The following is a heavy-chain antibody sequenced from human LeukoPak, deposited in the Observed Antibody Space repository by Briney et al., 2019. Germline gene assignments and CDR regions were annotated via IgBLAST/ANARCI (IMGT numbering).Heavy chain of an antibody. CDR1: GYTFTSYG. V-gene: IGHV1-18*01. D-gene: IGHD6-13*01. Sequence: ASVKVSCKASGYTFTSYGISWVRQAPGQGLEWMGWISAYNGNTNYAQKLQGRVTMTTDTSTSTAHMELRSLRSDDTAVYYCARGSGYSIKGYYYYYGMDVWGQGTTVTVSS. CDR3: ARGSGYSIKGYYYYYGMDV. J-gene: IGHJ6*02. CDR2: ISAYNGNT.